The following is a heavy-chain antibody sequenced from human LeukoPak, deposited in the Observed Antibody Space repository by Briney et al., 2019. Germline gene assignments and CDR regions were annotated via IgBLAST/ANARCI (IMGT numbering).Heavy chain of an antibody. CDR2: INAGDSRT. J-gene: IGHJ4*02. Sequence: GGSLRLSCAASGFTVSRSYMNWVRQAPGKGLEWVSTINAGDSRTYYADSVKGRFTVSRDNSKNTLYLQMDSLRVEDTAVYYCARDKYQLLKDYWGQGTLVTVSS. CDR3: ARDKYQLLKDY. CDR1: GFTVSRSY. V-gene: IGHV3-23*01. D-gene: IGHD2-2*01.